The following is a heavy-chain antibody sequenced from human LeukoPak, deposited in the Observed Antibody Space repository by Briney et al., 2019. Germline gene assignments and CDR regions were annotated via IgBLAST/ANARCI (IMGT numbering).Heavy chain of an antibody. CDR2: IASDGSHT. D-gene: IGHD6-13*01. J-gene: IGHJ4*02. Sequence: GGSLRLSCAASGFTFSTYFMHWVRQAPGKGLEWVADIASDGSHTFYVESVKGRFTISRDNSKNTLYLQMNSLRAEDTAVYYCARSGIAAAGTSNYKYYFDYWGQGTLVTVSS. CDR1: GFTFSTYF. CDR3: ARSGIAAAGTSNYKYYFDY. V-gene: IGHV3-30-3*01.